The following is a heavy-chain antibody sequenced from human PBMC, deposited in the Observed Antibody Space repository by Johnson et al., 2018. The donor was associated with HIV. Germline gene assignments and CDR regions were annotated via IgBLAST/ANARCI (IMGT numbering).Heavy chain of an antibody. J-gene: IGHJ3*02. CDR1: GFTVSSNY. CDR3: ARGPVDTAMGNDAFDI. D-gene: IGHD5-18*01. V-gene: IGHV3-66*01. CDR2: IYSGDRT. Sequence: EVQLVESGGGLVQPGGSLRLSCAASGFTVSSNYMSWVRQAPGKGLEWVSVIYSGDRTYSAVSVKGRFTISRDSSKNTLFLQMNSLRVEDTAVYYCARGPVDTAMGNDAFDIWGPGTMVTVSS.